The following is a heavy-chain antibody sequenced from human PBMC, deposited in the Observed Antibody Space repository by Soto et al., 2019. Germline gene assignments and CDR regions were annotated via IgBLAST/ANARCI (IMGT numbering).Heavy chain of an antibody. J-gene: IGHJ4*02. CDR1: GFTFSSYA. CDR2: ITGSGGDT. CDR3: AKGSGGFRPYYFDH. Sequence: EVHLLESGGGLVQPGGSLRLACAASGFTFSSYAMSWVRQAPGKGLEWVSAITGSGGDTYYADSVKGRFTISRDNSKNTLYLQMNSLRAEDTAAYYCAKGSGGFRPYYFDHWGQGTLVTVSS. D-gene: IGHD2-15*01. V-gene: IGHV3-23*01.